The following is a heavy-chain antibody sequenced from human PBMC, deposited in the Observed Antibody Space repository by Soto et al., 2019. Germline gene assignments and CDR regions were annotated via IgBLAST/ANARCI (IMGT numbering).Heavy chain of an antibody. CDR3: VILALGKFAY. D-gene: IGHD1-26*01. CDR2: ISDGSDRI. CDR1: GGSISSYY. Sequence: ETLSLTCTVSGGSISSYYWSWVRQSPGKGLEWVSAISDGSDRIYYVDSVKGRFTISRDNSRNKLYLQMDSLRAEDTAVYHCVILALGKFAYWGQGILVTVSS. V-gene: IGHV3-23*01. J-gene: IGHJ4*02.